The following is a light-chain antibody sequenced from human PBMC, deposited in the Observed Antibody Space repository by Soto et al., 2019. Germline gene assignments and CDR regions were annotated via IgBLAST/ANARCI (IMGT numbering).Light chain of an antibody. J-gene: IGKJ1*01. CDR1: QSVSSN. CDR2: DAS. CDR3: QQYNNWPPMA. V-gene: IGKV3-15*01. Sequence: EIVMTQSPATLSVSPWERATLSCRASQSVSSNLAWYQQKPGQAPRLLIYDASTRATGIPARFSGSGSGTEFTLTISSLQSEDFAVYYCQQYNNWPPMAFGQGTKVEIK.